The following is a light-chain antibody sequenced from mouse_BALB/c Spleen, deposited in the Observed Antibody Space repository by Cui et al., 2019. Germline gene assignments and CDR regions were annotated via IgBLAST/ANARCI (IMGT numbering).Light chain of an antibody. CDR2: AAT. CDR3: QHFWGTPT. CDR1: ENIYST. J-gene: IGKJ1*01. V-gene: IGKV12-46*01. Sequence: DIQMTQSTASLSVSVGETVTITCRASENIYSTLAWYQQKQGKSPQLLVYAATNLADGVPSRFSGSGSGTQYSLKINSLQSEDFGSYYCQHFWGTPTFGGGTKLEIK.